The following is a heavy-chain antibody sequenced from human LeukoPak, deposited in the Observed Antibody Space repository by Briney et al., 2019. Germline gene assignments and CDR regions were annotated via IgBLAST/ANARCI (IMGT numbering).Heavy chain of an antibody. J-gene: IGHJ6*02. Sequence: GGSLRLSCAASGFTFSSYALHWVRQAPGKGLEWVAVISYDGSNKYYADSVKGRFTISRDNSKTTLYLQMNSLRAEDTAVYYCARPYGPGNYYYYYGMDVWGQGTTVTVSS. CDR1: GFTFSSYA. CDR2: ISYDGSNK. V-gene: IGHV3-30-3*01. D-gene: IGHD3-10*01. CDR3: ARPYGPGNYYYYYGMDV.